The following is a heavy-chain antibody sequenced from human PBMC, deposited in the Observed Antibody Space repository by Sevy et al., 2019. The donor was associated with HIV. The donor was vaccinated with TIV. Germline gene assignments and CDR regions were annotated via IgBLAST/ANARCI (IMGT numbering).Heavy chain of an antibody. D-gene: IGHD1-26*01. V-gene: IGHV3-15*01. J-gene: IGHJ4*02. CDR2: IKSKTDGATR. CDR1: GFTFSKAW. CDR3: ASGVGASDFDY. Sequence: GGSLRLSCVASGFTFSKAWMSGVRQAPGKGLEWVGRIKSKTDGATRDLAAPVKGRIIISRDDSKNTLYLQISNLKIEDTGVYFCASGVGASDFDYWGQGTLVTVSS.